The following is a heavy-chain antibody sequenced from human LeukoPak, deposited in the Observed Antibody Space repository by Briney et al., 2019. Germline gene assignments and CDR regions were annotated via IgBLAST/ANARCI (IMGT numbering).Heavy chain of an antibody. D-gene: IGHD2-15*01. J-gene: IGHJ4*02. CDR2: IYTSGST. CDR3: ARFYCSGGSRYFDY. V-gene: IGHV4-4*07. CDR1: GGSISSYY. Sequence: PSETLSLTCTVSGGSISSYYWSWIRQPAGKGLEWIGRIYTSGSTNYNPSLKSRVTMSVDTSKNQFSLKLSSVTAADTAVYYCARFYCSGGSRYFDYWGQGTLVTVSS.